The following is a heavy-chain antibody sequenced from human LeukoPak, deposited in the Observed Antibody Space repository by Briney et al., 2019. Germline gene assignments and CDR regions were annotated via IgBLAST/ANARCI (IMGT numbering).Heavy chain of an antibody. Sequence: GGSLRLSCAASGFTFSSYWMSWVRQAPGKGLEWVANIKQDGSEKYYVDSVKGRFTISRDNAKNSLYLQMNSLRAEDTAVYYCARDSSMGWFGELRAFDYWGQGTLVTVSS. CDR3: ARDSSMGWFGELRAFDY. V-gene: IGHV3-7*01. D-gene: IGHD3-10*01. CDR1: GFTFSSYW. J-gene: IGHJ4*02. CDR2: IKQDGSEK.